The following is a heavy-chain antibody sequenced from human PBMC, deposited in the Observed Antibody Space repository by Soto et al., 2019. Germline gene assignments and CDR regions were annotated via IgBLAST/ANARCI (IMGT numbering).Heavy chain of an antibody. CDR1: GYTFTTYD. CDR3: ARAHCSSTSCYTWFPSYYYGMDV. J-gene: IGHJ6*02. D-gene: IGHD2-2*02. Sequence: ASVKVSCKASGYTFTTYDINWVRQATGQGLERMGWMNPKSANTSYAQNFQGRVTLTRNTSISTACMELTNLRSEDTAVYYCARAHCSSTSCYTWFPSYYYGMDVWGQGTTVTVSS. CDR2: MNPKSANT. V-gene: IGHV1-8*01.